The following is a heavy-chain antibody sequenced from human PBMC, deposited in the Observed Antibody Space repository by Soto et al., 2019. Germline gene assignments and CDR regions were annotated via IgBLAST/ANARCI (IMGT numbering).Heavy chain of an antibody. CDR2: IWYDGSNK. J-gene: IGHJ6*02. Sequence: GVSLRLSCAASGFTFSSYGMHWVRQAPGQGLEWVAVIWYDGSNKYYADSVKGRFTISRDNSKNTLYLQMNSLRAEDTAVYYCARDPHLQYYYDSSGFMDVWGQGT. CDR3: ARDPHLQYYYDSSGFMDV. V-gene: IGHV3-33*01. D-gene: IGHD3-22*01. CDR1: GFTFSSYG.